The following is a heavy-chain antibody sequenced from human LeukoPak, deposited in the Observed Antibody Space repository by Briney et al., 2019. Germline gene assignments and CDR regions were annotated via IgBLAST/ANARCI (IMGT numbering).Heavy chain of an antibody. J-gene: IGHJ4*02. CDR3: AGYSGSFFDS. D-gene: IGHD3-10*01. V-gene: IGHV4-39*01. CDR1: GGSISSGSHY. CDR2: ISESGTT. Sequence: PSETLSLTCTVSGGSISSGSHYWAWIRQPPGKGLEWLATISESGTTYYSPSLKSRVTISVDTSKNQFSLRLASVTAADTAVYYCAGYSGSFFDSWGQGTLVTVSS.